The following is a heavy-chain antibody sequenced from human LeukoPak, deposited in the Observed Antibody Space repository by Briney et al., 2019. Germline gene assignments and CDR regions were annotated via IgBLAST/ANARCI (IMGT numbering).Heavy chain of an antibody. D-gene: IGHD3-10*01. CDR2: IFHTGST. J-gene: IGHJ5*02. V-gene: IGHV4-30-2*01. Sequence: SQTLSLTCVVSGDSISSGAYSWSWIRQPPGKGLEWIGYIFHTGSTFYNPSLKSRVTISVDNSKNQFSLRLSSVTAADTAVYYCAREFWFANAPGSWLDHWGQGTLVTVSS. CDR1: GDSISSGAYS. CDR3: AREFWFANAPGSWLDH.